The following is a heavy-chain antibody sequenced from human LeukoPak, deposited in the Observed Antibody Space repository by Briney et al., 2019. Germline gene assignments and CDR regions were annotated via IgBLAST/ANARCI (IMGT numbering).Heavy chain of an antibody. V-gene: IGHV3-23*01. D-gene: IGHD3-22*01. Sequence: GGSLRLSCAASGFSFSAYSMNWVRQAPGKGLQWVSAISGSGGSTYYADSVKGRFTISRDNSKNTLYLQMNSLRAEDTAVYYCAKGRGGVISYWGQGTLVTVSS. J-gene: IGHJ4*02. CDR1: GFSFSAYS. CDR3: AKGRGGVISY. CDR2: ISGSGGST.